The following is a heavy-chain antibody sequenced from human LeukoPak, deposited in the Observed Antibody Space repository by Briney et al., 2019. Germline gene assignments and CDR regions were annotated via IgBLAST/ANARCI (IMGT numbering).Heavy chain of an antibody. CDR3: ARGRIYGGNTFFDY. Sequence: SETLSLTCTVSGGSISSYYWSWIRQPPGKGLEWIGYIYYSGTTNYNPSLKSRVTIAVDTSKNQFSLKLSSVTAADTAVYYCARGRIYGGNTFFDYWGQGTLVTVSS. J-gene: IGHJ4*02. CDR2: IYYSGTT. D-gene: IGHD4-17*01. V-gene: IGHV4-59*12. CDR1: GGSISSYY.